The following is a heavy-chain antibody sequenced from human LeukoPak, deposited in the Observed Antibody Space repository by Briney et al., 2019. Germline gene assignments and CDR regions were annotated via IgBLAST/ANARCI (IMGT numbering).Heavy chain of an antibody. CDR1: GFNFNAYG. CDR2: VSGTSRAI. V-gene: IGHV3-48*04. D-gene: IGHD6-13*01. CDR3: ARDRVVILSSSWYADY. Sequence: GGSLRLSCVGSGFNFNAYGMNWVRQAPGEGLEWLAFVSGTSRAIHYADSVKGRFTISRDNAKNSLYLQMNSLRAEDTAVYYCARDRVVILSSSWYADYWGQGTLVTVSS. J-gene: IGHJ4*02.